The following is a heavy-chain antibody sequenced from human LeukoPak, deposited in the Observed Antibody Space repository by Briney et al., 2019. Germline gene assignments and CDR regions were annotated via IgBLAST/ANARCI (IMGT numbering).Heavy chain of an antibody. CDR3: ARHLIFGVYSAFDI. CDR1: GGSISSGGYY. V-gene: IGHV4-31*03. D-gene: IGHD3-3*01. CDR2: IYYSGST. J-gene: IGHJ3*02. Sequence: SQTLSLTCTVSGGSISSGGYYWSWVRQHPGKGLEWIGYIYYSGSTYYNPSLRSRVTISVDTSKNQFSLKLSSVTAADTAVYYCARHLIFGVYSAFDIWGQGTMVTVSS.